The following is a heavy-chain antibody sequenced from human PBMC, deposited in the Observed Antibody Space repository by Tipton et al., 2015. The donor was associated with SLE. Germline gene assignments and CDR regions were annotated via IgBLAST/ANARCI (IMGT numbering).Heavy chain of an antibody. J-gene: IGHJ5*02. CDR2: IHNSGTN. CDR3: ARHIDCINHGCYSPWFDP. CDR1: GGSITSGSSY. Sequence: TLSLTCTVSGGSITSGSSYWTWIRQPPGKGLEWIGYIHNSGTNSYNPSLKSRVTMTIDTSKNQFSLELRSVTAADTAVYYCARHIDCINHGCYSPWFDPWGQGTLVTVSS. D-gene: IGHD1-26*01. V-gene: IGHV4-61*01.